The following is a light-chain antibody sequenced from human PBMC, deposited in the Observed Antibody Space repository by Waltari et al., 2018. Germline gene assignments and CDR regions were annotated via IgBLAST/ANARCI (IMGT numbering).Light chain of an antibody. J-gene: IGKJ1*01. CDR2: DAS. Sequence: DIHMTQSPYTLSASVGARVPIPCRASQSVGSWLAWYQQKPGKAPDLLIYDASSLETGVPSRFSGSGSETEFTLTISSLQPDDAATYYCLQYDSFWTFGQGTEVQVK. CDR3: LQYDSFWT. CDR1: QSVGSW. V-gene: IGKV1-5*01.